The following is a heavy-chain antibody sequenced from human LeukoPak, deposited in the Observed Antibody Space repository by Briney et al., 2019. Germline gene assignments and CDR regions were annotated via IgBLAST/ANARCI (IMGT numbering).Heavy chain of an antibody. CDR1: GFTFSTYS. J-gene: IGHJ4*02. V-gene: IGHV3-48*01. Sequence: GGYLRLSCAVSGFTFSTYSMNWVRQAPGKGLEWVSYISTSSRTIYYADSVKGRFTISRDNAKNSLYLQMNSLRAEDTAVYYCARDGYDFWSDYPTTLDYWGQGTLVTVSS. CDR3: ARDGYDFWSDYPTTLDY. D-gene: IGHD3-3*01. CDR2: ISTSSRTI.